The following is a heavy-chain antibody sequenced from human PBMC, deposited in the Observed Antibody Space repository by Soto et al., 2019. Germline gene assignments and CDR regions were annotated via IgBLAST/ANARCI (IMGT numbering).Heavy chain of an antibody. CDR3: ARAPYSSSWYRGEVYGMDV. CDR1: GGSISSYY. D-gene: IGHD6-13*01. CDR2: IYYSGST. J-gene: IGHJ6*02. V-gene: IGHV4-59*01. Sequence: KPSETLSLTCTVSGGSISSYYWSWIRQPPGKGLEWIGYIYYSGSTNYNPSLKSRVTISVDTSKNQFSLKLSSVTAADTAVYYCARAPYSSSWYRGEVYGMDVWGQGTTVTVSS.